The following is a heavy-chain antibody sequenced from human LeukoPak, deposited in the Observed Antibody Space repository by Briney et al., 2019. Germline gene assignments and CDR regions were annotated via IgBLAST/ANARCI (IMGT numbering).Heavy chain of an antibody. V-gene: IGHV3-30*18. CDR1: GFTFSSYG. J-gene: IGHJ3*02. Sequence: GGSLRLSCAASGFTFSSYGMHWVRQAPGKGLEWVAVISYDGSNKYYADSVKGRFTISRDNSKNTLYLQMNSLRAEDTAGYYCAKALDIVATITNAFDIWGQGTMVTVSS. CDR3: AKALDIVATITNAFDI. D-gene: IGHD5-12*01. CDR2: ISYDGSNK.